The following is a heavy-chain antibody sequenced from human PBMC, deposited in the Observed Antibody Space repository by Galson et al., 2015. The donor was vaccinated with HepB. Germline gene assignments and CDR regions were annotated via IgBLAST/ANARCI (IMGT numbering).Heavy chain of an antibody. CDR2: ISAYNGNT. D-gene: IGHD3-10*01. Sequence: SVKVSCKASGYTFTSYGISWVRQAPGQGLEWMGWISAYNGNTNYAQKLQGRVTMTTDTSTSTAYMELRSLRSDDTAVYYCARGPYYGSGSYSPGYYYGMDVWGQGTTVTVSS. CDR1: GYTFTSYG. J-gene: IGHJ6*02. V-gene: IGHV1-18*04. CDR3: ARGPYYGSGSYSPGYYYGMDV.